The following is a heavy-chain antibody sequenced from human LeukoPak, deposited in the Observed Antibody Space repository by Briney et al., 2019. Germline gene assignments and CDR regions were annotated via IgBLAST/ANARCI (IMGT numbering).Heavy chain of an antibody. CDR2: IRYDGSNN. J-gene: IGHJ6*03. CDR3: AKDGGEYYDILTGYYPRLYYMDV. CDR1: GFTFSKFG. V-gene: IGHV3-30*02. Sequence: PGGSLRLSCATSGFTFSKFGIYWVRQAPGKGLEWVALIRYDGSNNYYADSVKGRFTISRDNSKNTLYLQMNSLRAEDTAVYYCAKDGGEYYDILTGYYPRLYYMDVWGKGTTVTISS. D-gene: IGHD3-9*01.